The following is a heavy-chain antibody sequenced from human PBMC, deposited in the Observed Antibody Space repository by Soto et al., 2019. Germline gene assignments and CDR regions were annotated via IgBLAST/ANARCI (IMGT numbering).Heavy chain of an antibody. Sequence: EVQLLESGGTLVQVGGSLRLSCVASGFSFSNYAVTWVRQAPGKGLEWVSAISGSGAGTYYADSVKGRFTISRDNSKNTVHLQINSLRVEDTAVYHCAKRSKSASNYVGNAMDVWGQGTTVIVS. CDR3: AKRSKSASNYVGNAMDV. D-gene: IGHD1-26*01. J-gene: IGHJ6*02. V-gene: IGHV3-23*01. CDR2: ISGSGAGT. CDR1: GFSFSNYA.